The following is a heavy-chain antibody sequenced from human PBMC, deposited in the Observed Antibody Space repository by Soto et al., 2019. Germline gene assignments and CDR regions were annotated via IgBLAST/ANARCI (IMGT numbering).Heavy chain of an antibody. J-gene: IGHJ4*02. V-gene: IGHV3-23*01. CDR1: GFPFSSYA. CDR3: ARSLLLAAVDSEPFNS. Sequence: VQLLESGGGLVQPGGSLGLSCVASGFPFSSYAMSWVRQTPEKGLEWVSAISGGGGDRYYADSVKGRFTSSRDNSRDTLYLHMNSLRAEDSAVYYCARSLLLAAVDSEPFNSWGRGPLVTVSS. D-gene: IGHD3-22*01. CDR2: ISGGGGDR.